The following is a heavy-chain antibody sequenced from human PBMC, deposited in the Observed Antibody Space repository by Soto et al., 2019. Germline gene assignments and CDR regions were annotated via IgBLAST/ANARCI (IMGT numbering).Heavy chain of an antibody. CDR3: ARDFTDCSVPTLGMGV. V-gene: IGHV4-31*03. CDR1: GGSISSGGYY. J-gene: IGHJ6*02. D-gene: IGHD2-21*01. Sequence: SETLSLTCTVSGGSISSGGYYWSWIRQHPGKGLEWIGYIYYSGSTYYNPSLKSRVTISVDTSKDQFSLKLSSVTAADTAVYYCARDFTDCSVPTLGMGVWGQGTTVTVSS. CDR2: IYYSGST.